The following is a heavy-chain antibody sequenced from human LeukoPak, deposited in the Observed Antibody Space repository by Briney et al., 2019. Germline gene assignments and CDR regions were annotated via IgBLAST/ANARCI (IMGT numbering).Heavy chain of an antibody. D-gene: IGHD2-2*01. V-gene: IGHV4-34*01. Sequence: SETLSLTCAVYGGSFSGYYWSCIRQPPGKGLEWIGEINHSGSTNYNPSLKSRVTISVDTSKNQFSLKLSSVTAADTAVYYCARKVSRYPLTPYYFDYSGQGSLVTVSS. CDR1: GGSFSGYY. CDR2: INHSGST. J-gene: IGHJ4*02. CDR3: ARKVSRYPLTPYYFDY.